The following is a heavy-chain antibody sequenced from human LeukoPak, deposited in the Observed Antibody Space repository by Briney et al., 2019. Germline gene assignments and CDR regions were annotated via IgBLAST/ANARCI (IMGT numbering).Heavy chain of an antibody. V-gene: IGHV4-59*08. Sequence: SETLSLTCTVSGGPISGYHWSWLRQPPGKGLEWIGYIYYTGSTNFNPPLKSRITFQLHSSNNQFFLKMFSVTAADTDVYYCGRRLEGEGPGYLWDVHFDLWGRGTLVTVSS. CDR1: GGPISGYH. J-gene: IGHJ2*01. D-gene: IGHD2-15*01. CDR2: IYYTGST. CDR3: GRRLEGEGPGYLWDVHFDL.